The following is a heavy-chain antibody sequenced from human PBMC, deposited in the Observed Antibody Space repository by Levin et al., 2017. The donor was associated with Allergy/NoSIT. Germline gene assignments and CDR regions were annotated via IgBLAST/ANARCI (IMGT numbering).Heavy chain of an antibody. CDR2: IYWDDDK. Sequence: SGPTLVKPTQTLTLTCTFSGFSLRTTGEGVAWIRQPPGKALEWLAVIYWDDDKRYSPSLKSRLSVTKDTSKNQVVLTMTNMDPVDTATYDCAHRPNGFISGWDQANFDYWGQGTLVTVSS. CDR1: GFSLRTTGEG. D-gene: IGHD6-19*01. J-gene: IGHJ4*02. CDR3: AHRPNGFISGWDQANFDY. V-gene: IGHV2-5*02.